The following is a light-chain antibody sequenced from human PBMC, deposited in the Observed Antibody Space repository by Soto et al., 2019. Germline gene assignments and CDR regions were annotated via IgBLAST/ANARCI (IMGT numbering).Light chain of an antibody. CDR1: QSVSSSY. J-gene: IGKJ4*01. V-gene: IGKV3-20*01. Sequence: EIVLTQSPGTLSLSPGERATLSCRASQSVSSSYLAWYQQKPVQAPRLLIYGASSRATGIPDRFSGSGSGTDFTLTISRLEPEDFAVYYCHPYGSSPFGGGTKVEIK. CDR2: GAS. CDR3: HPYGSSP.